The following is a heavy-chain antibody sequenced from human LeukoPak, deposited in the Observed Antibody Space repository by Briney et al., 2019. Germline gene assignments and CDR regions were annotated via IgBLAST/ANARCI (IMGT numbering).Heavy chain of an antibody. CDR3: ARSTSGGYHFYYYMDV. CDR2: IRNKAYGGTT. D-gene: IGHD1-26*01. J-gene: IGHJ6*03. CDR1: GFTFGDYA. V-gene: IGHV3-49*04. Sequence: GGSLRLSCTASGFTFGDYAMTWVRQAPGKGLEWVGFIRNKAYGGTTEYAASVKGRFTISRDDSKTSAHLEMHSLKTEDTAVYYCARSTSGGYHFYYYMDVWGKGTTVTVSS.